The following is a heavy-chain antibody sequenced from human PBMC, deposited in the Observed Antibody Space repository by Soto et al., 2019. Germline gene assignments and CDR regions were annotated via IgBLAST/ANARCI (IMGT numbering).Heavy chain of an antibody. J-gene: IGHJ4*02. D-gene: IGHD3-10*01. CDR1: GFTVSTHA. Sequence: PVGSLRLSCAVSGFTVSTHAIIWVRQGPGKGLEWVSGISGGAGSTYYADSVKGRFTIYRDNSKNALYLQMNSLRVEDTAMYYCAKEGYVSGFLWGQGTLVTVSS. CDR2: ISGGAGST. V-gene: IGHV3-23*01. CDR3: AKEGYVSGFL.